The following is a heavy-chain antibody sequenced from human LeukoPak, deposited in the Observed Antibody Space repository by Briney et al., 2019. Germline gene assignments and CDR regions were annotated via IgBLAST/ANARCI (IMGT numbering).Heavy chain of an antibody. CDR1: GYTFTGYY. V-gene: IGHV1-2*06. D-gene: IGHD5-24*01. Sequence: ASVKVSCKASGYTFTGYYMHWVRQAPGQGLEWMGRINPNIGGTNYAQKFQGRVTMTRDTSISTIYMELSRQRSDDTAVYYCARVGDGLNDAFDIWGQGTMVTVSS. J-gene: IGHJ3*02. CDR2: INPNIGGT. CDR3: ARVGDGLNDAFDI.